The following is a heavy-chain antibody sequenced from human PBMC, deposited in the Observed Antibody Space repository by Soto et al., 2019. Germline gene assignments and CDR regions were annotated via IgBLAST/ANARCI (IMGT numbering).Heavy chain of an antibody. J-gene: IGHJ4*02. CDR1: GGSISSYY. CDR3: ARTFQGTDY. CDR2: IYYSGST. Sequence: SETLSLTCTVSGGSISSYYWSWIRQPPGKGLEWIGYIYYSGSTNYNPSLKSRVTISVDTSKNQFSLKLSSVTAADTAVYYCARTFQGTDYWGQGTLVTVSS. V-gene: IGHV4-59*08.